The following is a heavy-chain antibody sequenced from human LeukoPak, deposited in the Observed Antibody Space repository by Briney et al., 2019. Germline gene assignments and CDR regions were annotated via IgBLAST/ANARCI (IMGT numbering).Heavy chain of an antibody. Sequence: SETLSLTCTVSGGSISSSSYYWGWIRQPPGKGLEWIGSISYTGSAYYNPSLQSRVTISVDTSMNQLSLKLSSVTAADTAVYYCARLNSQYYAFWSGYYEDYWGQGTLVTVSS. CDR1: GGSISSSSYY. CDR3: ARLNSQYYAFWSGYYEDY. V-gene: IGHV4-39*01. D-gene: IGHD3-3*01. J-gene: IGHJ4*02. CDR2: ISYTGSA.